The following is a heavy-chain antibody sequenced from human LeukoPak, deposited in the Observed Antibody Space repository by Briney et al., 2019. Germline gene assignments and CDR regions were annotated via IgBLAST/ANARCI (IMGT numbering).Heavy chain of an antibody. CDR2: IYYSGST. CDR1: GGSISSYY. Sequence: SGTLSLTCTVSGGSISSYYWSWIRQTPGKGLEWIGYIYYSGSTNYNPSLKSRVTISVDTSKNQFSLKLSSVTAADTAVYYCARVRVGWFDPWGQGTLVTVSS. CDR3: ARVRVGWFDP. J-gene: IGHJ5*02. V-gene: IGHV4-59*01.